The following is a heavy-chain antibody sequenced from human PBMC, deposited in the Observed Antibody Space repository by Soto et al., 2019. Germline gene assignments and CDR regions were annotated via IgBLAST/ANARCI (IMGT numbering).Heavy chain of an antibody. V-gene: IGHV2-70*01. D-gene: IGHD6-19*01. Sequence: SGPTLVNPTQTLTLTCTFSGFSLSTSGMCVSWIRQPPGKALEWLALIDWDDDNYYSTSLKTRLTISKDTSKNQVVLTMTNMDPVDTATYYCARSPGIAVAGTPRGAFDIWGHGTMVTVSS. CDR2: IDWDDDN. CDR1: GFSLSTSGMC. J-gene: IGHJ3*02. CDR3: ARSPGIAVAGTPRGAFDI.